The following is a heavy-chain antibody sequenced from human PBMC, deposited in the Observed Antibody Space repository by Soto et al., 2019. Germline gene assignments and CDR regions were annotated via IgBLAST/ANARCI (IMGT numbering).Heavy chain of an antibody. J-gene: IGHJ4*02. CDR2: IYWDDDK. CDR3: AHAGDYDLLTFDH. V-gene: IGHV2-5*02. D-gene: IGHD4-17*01. CDR1: GFSLSTYHMG. Sequence: QITLKESGPTLVRPAQTLTLTCDFSGFSLSTYHMGVAWIRQPPGKALEWLALIYWDDDKRYSPSLKDRLAISKDTSSNQVVLTITNIDHGDSATYFCAHAGDYDLLTFDHWGPGTLVTVSS.